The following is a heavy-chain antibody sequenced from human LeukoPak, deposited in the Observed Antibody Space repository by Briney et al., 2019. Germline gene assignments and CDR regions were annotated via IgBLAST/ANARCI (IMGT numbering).Heavy chain of an antibody. CDR3: ARGGVGSWFDP. Sequence: SETLSLTCTVSGGSISSYYWSWIRQPPGKGLEWIGYIYYSGSTNYNPSLKSRVTISVDASRNQFSLKLSSVTAADTAVYYCARGGVGSWFDPWGQGTLVTVSS. J-gene: IGHJ5*02. V-gene: IGHV4-59*01. CDR2: IYYSGST. D-gene: IGHD1-26*01. CDR1: GGSISSYY.